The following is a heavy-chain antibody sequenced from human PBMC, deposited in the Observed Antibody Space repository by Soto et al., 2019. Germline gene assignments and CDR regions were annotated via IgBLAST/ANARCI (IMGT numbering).Heavy chain of an antibody. D-gene: IGHD1-1*01. V-gene: IGHV4-30-2*01. CDR2: ILHTGGT. CDR1: GGSISGGCFS. J-gene: IGHJ4*02. Sequence: SETLSLTCAVSGGSISGGCFSWSWIRQPPGKGLEWIGYILHTGGTQYNPSLKSRVSMSVDKSKNQFSLHLTSVTAADTAVYYCDRLQFAEGFDYSGQGALVTFSS. CDR3: DRLQFAEGFDY.